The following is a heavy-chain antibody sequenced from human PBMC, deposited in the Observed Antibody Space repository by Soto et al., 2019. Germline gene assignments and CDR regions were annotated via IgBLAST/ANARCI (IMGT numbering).Heavy chain of an antibody. CDR1: RYTFSTYA. D-gene: IGHD6-19*01. CDR3: ARDGAVAGGINFDY. J-gene: IGHJ4*02. V-gene: IGHV1-3*01. Sequence: ASVKVSCEASRYTFSTYAIHWVRQAPGQRLEWMGWINAGNGNTKYSQKFQGRVTITRDTSASTAYMELSSLRSEDTAVYYCARDGAVAGGINFDYWGQGTLVTVSS. CDR2: INAGNGNT.